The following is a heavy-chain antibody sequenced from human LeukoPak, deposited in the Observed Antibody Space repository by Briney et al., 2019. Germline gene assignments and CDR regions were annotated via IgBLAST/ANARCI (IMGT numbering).Heavy chain of an antibody. CDR3: ARGDYQEDAFDI. CDR2: MNPNSGNT. Sequence: ASVKVSCKASGYTFTSYYMHWVRQAPGQGLEWMGWMNPNSGNTGYAQKFQGRVTITRNTSISTAYMELSSLRSEDTAVYYCARGDYQEDAFDIWGQGTMVTVSS. CDR1: GYTFTSYY. J-gene: IGHJ3*02. V-gene: IGHV1-8*03. D-gene: IGHD2-2*01.